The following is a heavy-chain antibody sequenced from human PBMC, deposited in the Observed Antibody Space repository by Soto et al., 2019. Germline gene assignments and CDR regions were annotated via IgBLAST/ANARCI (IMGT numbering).Heavy chain of an antibody. V-gene: IGHV2-70*12. D-gene: IGHD2-15*01. Sequence: SGPTLVNPTQTLTLTCTVSGFSLDTNTMCVSWIRQPPGKALEWLARIDWDDDIYYSTTLKTRLTLSKDTSKNQVVLTMTNMDPVDTATYYCAHRPSYCSGYSCYSGFDYWGQGTLVTV. CDR3: AHRPSYCSGYSCYSGFDY. CDR2: IDWDDDI. CDR1: GFSLDTNTMC. J-gene: IGHJ4*02.